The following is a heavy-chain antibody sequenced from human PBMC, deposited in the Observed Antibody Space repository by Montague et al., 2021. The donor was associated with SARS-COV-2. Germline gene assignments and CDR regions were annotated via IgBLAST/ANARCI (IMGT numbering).Heavy chain of an antibody. CDR2: IYYSGST. D-gene: IGHD4-17*01. V-gene: IGHV4-59*01. J-gene: IGHJ4*02. Sequence: SETLSLTCTVSGGSISSYYWSWIRQPPGKGLEWIGYIYYSGSTNYNPSLKSRVTISVDTSKNQFSLKLSSVTAADTAVYHCAREPGYGDYFGNWGQGTLVTVSS. CDR3: AREPGYGDYFGN. CDR1: GGSISSYY.